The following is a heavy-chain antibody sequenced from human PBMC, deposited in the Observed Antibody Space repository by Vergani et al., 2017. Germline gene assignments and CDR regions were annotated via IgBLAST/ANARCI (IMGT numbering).Heavy chain of an antibody. CDR3: ARAEGYDYIWGSYRYTELRADAFDI. Sequence: EVQLLESGGGLVQPGGSLRLSCAASGFTFSSYWMHWVRQAPGKGLEWVANIKQDGSEKYYVDSVKGRFTISRDNAKNSLYLQMNSLRAEDTAVYYCARAEGYDYIWGSYRYTELRADAFDIWGQGTMVTVSS. J-gene: IGHJ3*02. CDR2: IKQDGSEK. CDR1: GFTFSSYW. D-gene: IGHD3-16*02. V-gene: IGHV3-7*01.